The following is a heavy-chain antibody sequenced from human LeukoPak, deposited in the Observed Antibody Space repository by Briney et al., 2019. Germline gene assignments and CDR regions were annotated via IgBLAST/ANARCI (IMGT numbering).Heavy chain of an antibody. D-gene: IGHD5-24*01. CDR1: GGSFSGYY. Sequence: SETLSLTCAVYGGSFSGYYWSWIRQPPRKGLEWIGEINHSGSTNYNPSLKSQVTISVDTSKNQFSLKLSSVTAADTAVYYCARGFRWLRQTYYYYYGMDVWGQGTTVTVSS. J-gene: IGHJ6*02. CDR2: INHSGST. CDR3: ARGFRWLRQTYYYYYGMDV. V-gene: IGHV4-34*01.